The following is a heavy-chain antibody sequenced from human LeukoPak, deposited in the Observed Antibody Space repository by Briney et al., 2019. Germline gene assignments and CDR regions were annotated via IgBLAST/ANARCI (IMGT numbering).Heavy chain of an antibody. Sequence: SETLSLTCAVYGGSFSGYYWSWIRQPPGKGLEWIGEINHSGSTNYNPSLKSRVTISVDTSKNQFSPKLSSVTAADTAVYYCAKFDYGDYGVNWFDPWGQGTLVTVSS. J-gene: IGHJ5*02. CDR1: GGSFSGYY. CDR2: INHSGST. V-gene: IGHV4-34*01. D-gene: IGHD4-17*01. CDR3: AKFDYGDYGVNWFDP.